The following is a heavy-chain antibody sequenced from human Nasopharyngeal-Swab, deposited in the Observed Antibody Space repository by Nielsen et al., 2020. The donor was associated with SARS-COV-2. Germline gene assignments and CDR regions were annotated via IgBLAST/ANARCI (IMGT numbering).Heavy chain of an antibody. CDR2: ISPNGDGA. CDR1: GFTFSSYS. D-gene: IGHD6-25*01. J-gene: IGHJ6*03. Sequence: GESLKISCAASGFTFSSYSMHWVRQAPGGELDYIAAISPNGDGAYYGSSVKGRFTISRDNSKNTLDLQMGTLSSEDMAVYYCARATLPSGAYYTDVWGKGTTVTVSS. CDR3: ARATLPSGAYYTDV. V-gene: IGHV3-64*01.